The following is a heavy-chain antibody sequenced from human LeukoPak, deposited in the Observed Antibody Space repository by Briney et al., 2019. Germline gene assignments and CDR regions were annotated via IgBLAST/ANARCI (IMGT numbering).Heavy chain of an antibody. D-gene: IGHD3-10*01. V-gene: IGHV3-23*01. J-gene: IGHJ5*02. CDR2: ISGGGGST. CDR3: APKGWFGETSNRFDP. Sequence: GGSLRLSCAASGFTFSSCAMSWVRQAPEKGLEWVSTISGGGGSTYYADSVKGRFTISRDNSKNTLYLQMNSLRAEDTAVYYCAPKGWFGETSNRFDPWGQGTLVTVSS. CDR1: GFTFSSCA.